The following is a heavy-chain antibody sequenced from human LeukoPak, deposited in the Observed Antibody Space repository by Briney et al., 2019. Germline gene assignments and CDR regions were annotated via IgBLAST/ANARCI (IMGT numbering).Heavy chain of an antibody. CDR1: GFTFSSYW. CDR2: IKQNGSEK. V-gene: IGHV3-7*01. CDR3: ARFESAGWYPPTYYGMDV. D-gene: IGHD6-19*01. J-gene: IGHJ6*02. Sequence: PGGSLRLSCAASGFTFSSYWMSWVRQAPGKGLEWVANIKQNGSEKYYVDSVKGRFTISSDNAKNSLYLQMNSLRAEDTAVYYCARFESAGWYPPTYYGMDVWGQGTTVTVSS.